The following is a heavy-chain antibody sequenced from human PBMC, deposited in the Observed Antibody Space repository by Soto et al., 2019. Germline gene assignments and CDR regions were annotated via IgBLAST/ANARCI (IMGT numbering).Heavy chain of an antibody. Sequence: QVQLQESGPGLVKRSETLSLTCTVSGGSISSYYWSWIRQPPGKGLEWIGYIYYSGSTNYNPSLKSRVTISVDTSKNQFSLKLSSVTAADTAVYYCAREVVRYYDFWSGYQENWFDPWGQGTLVTVSS. D-gene: IGHD3-3*01. J-gene: IGHJ5*02. V-gene: IGHV4-59*01. CDR1: GGSISSYY. CDR2: IYYSGST. CDR3: AREVVRYYDFWSGYQENWFDP.